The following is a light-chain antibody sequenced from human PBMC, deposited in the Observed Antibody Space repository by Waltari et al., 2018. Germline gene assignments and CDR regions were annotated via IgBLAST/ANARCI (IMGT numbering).Light chain of an antibody. V-gene: IGKV1-17*01. CDR1: QSIRDE. J-gene: IGKJ1*01. Sequence: DIQMTQSPSSLSASIGDRVTITCRASQSIRDELGWYQQNPGKAPKRLIYGASNVQSGVPSRFSGSGSGTEFTLTISSLQPEDFATYYCLQHDSYPWTFGQGTKV. CDR2: GAS. CDR3: LQHDSYPWT.